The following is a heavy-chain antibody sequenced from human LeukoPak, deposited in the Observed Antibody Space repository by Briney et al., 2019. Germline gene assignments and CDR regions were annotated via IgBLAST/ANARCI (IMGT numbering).Heavy chain of an antibody. CDR3: ARGVYGDPYYYYYYMDV. Sequence: SETLSLTCAVYGGSFSGYYWSWIRQPPGKGLEWIGEISHSGSTNYNPSLKSRVTISVDTSKNQFSLKLSSVTAADTAVYYCARGVYGDPYYYYYYMDVWGKGTTVTVSS. CDR1: GGSFSGYY. V-gene: IGHV4-34*01. J-gene: IGHJ6*03. CDR2: ISHSGST. D-gene: IGHD4-17*01.